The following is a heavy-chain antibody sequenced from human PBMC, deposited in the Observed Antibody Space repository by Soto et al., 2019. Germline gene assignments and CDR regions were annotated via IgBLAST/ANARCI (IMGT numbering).Heavy chain of an antibody. J-gene: IGHJ4*02. V-gene: IGHV3-23*01. CDR1: GFTFNSYA. CDR2: ISGSGGTT. CDR3: AKEGQAFISFYLFDY. D-gene: IGHD3-10*01. Sequence: GSLRLSCTASGFTFNSYAMSWVRQAPGKGLEWVAVISGSGGTTNYADSVRGRFTISRDNSKNTLYLQMSSLRAEDTAIYYCAKEGQAFISFYLFDYWGQGVLVTVSS.